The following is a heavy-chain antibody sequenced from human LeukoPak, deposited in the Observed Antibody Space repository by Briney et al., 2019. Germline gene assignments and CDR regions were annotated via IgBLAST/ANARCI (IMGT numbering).Heavy chain of an antibody. D-gene: IGHD2-8*02. CDR1: GFTFTRAA. J-gene: IGHJ4*02. CDR2: IVTGSGNT. Sequence: GASVKVSCKASGFTFTRAAVQWVRRAGGQRLEWIGWIVTGSGNTNYAQKFHERVTINRDMSTSTAYMELSSLRSEDTAVYYCAPDDDSYTGHHRLPYWGLGPLVPVSS. V-gene: IGHV1-58*01. CDR3: APDDDSYTGHHRLPY.